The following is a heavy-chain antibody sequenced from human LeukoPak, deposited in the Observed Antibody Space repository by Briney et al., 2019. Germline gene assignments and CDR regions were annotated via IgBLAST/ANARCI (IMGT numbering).Heavy chain of an antibody. CDR3: TRQVTRLDYYRMDV. CDR1: GYSFTSYW. J-gene: IGHJ6*02. D-gene: IGHD5-18*01. V-gene: IGHV5-51*01. Sequence: PGESLKISCMGSGYSFTSYWIGCGLQMPPKGREWMGIIYPADSDTRYSPSFQSQVTISGDKSINTAYLQRSSLNASDTAMYYCTRQVTRLDYYRMDVWGQGTTVTVSS. CDR2: IYPADSDT.